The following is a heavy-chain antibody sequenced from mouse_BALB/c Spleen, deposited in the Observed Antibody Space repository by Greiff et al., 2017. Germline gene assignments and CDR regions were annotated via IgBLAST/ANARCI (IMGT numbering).Heavy chain of an antibody. J-gene: IGHJ4*01. CDR1: GFTFSSFG. D-gene: IGHD2-14*01. CDR3: ARRGYDNYYAMDY. Sequence: VQLQQSGGGLVQPGGSRKLSCAASGFTFSSFGMHWVRQAPEKGLEWVAYISSGSSTIYYADTVKGRFTISRDNPKNTLFLQMTSLRSEDTAMYYCARRGYDNYYAMDYWGQGTSVTVSS. V-gene: IGHV5-17*02. CDR2: ISSGSSTI.